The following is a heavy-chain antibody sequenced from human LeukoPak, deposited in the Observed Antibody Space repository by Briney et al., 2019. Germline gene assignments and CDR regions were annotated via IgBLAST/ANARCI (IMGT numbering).Heavy chain of an antibody. D-gene: IGHD6-19*01. Sequence: PSETLSLTCTVSGGSISSSSYYWGWIRQPPGKGLEWIGSIYYSGSTYYNPSLKSRVTISVDTSKNQFSLKLSSVTAADTAVYYCARTNIAVAGYYYYGMDVWGQGTTVTVSS. CDR3: ARTNIAVAGYYYYGMDV. V-gene: IGHV4-39*01. CDR1: GGSISSSSYY. CDR2: IYYSGST. J-gene: IGHJ6*02.